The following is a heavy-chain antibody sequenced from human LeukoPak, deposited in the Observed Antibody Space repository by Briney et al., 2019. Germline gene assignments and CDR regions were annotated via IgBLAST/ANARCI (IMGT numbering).Heavy chain of an antibody. J-gene: IGHJ4*02. Sequence: PGGSLRLSCAASGFTFSSYAMSWVRQAPGKGLEWVSAISGSGGSTYYADSVKGRFTIPRDNSKNTLYLQMNSLRAEDTAVYYCAKALYYYDSSGYEVPSYFDYWGQGTLVTVSS. CDR3: AKALYYYDSSGYEVPSYFDY. CDR1: GFTFSSYA. CDR2: ISGSGGST. D-gene: IGHD3-22*01. V-gene: IGHV3-23*01.